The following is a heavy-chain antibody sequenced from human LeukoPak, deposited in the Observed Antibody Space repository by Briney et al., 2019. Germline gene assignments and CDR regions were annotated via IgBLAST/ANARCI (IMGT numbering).Heavy chain of an antibody. J-gene: IGHJ4*02. CDR2: IYYSGST. D-gene: IGHD5-24*01. Sequence: PSETLSLTWTVSGGSVSSGGYYWSWIRQPPGKGLEWIGYIYYSGSTDYSPSLKSRVTISVDTSKNQFSLKLSSVTAADTAVYYCARIPFGRDAYKRSDSWGQGTLDTVSS. CDR3: ARIPFGRDAYKRSDS. CDR1: GGSVSSGGYY. V-gene: IGHV4-61*08.